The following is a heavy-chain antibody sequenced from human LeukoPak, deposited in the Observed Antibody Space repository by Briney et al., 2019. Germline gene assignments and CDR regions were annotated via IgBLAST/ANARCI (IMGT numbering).Heavy chain of an antibody. CDR3: ARGVVTADLLNGY. V-gene: IGHV3-21*01. Sequence: GGSLRLSCAASGFTFSSYSMNWVRQAPGKGLEWVSSISSSSSYIYYADSVRGRFTISRDNAKNSLYLQMNSLRAEDTAVYYCARGVVTADLLNGYWGQGTLVTVSS. CDR2: ISSSSSYI. D-gene: IGHD2-21*02. J-gene: IGHJ4*02. CDR1: GFTFSSYS.